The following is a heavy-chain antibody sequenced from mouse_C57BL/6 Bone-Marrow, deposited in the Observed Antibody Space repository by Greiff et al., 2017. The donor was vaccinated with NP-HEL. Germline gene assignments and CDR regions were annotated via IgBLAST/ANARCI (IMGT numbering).Heavy chain of an antibody. D-gene: IGHD2-4*01. CDR2: ISSGGDYI. CDR1: GFTFSSYA. Sequence: EVKVVESGEGLVKPGGSLKLSCAASGFTFSSYAMSWVRQTPEKRLEWVAYISSGGDYIYYADTVTGRFTISRDNARNTLYLQMSSLKSEDTAMYYCTRDYYDYDGFAYWGQGTLVTVSA. J-gene: IGHJ3*01. V-gene: IGHV5-9-1*02. CDR3: TRDYYDYDGFAY.